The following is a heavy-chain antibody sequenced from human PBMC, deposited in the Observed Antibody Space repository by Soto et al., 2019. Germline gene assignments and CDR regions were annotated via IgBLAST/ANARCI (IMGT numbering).Heavy chain of an antibody. Sequence: GGSLRLSCAASGFTFSSYGMHWVRQAPGKGLEWVAVISYDGSNKYYADSVKGRFTISRDNSKNTLYLQMNSLRAEDTAVYYCAKAFSPSYYYDSSGYADYWGQGTLVTVSS. CDR3: AKAFSPSYYYDSSGYADY. CDR2: ISYDGSNK. V-gene: IGHV3-30*18. CDR1: GFTFSSYG. J-gene: IGHJ4*02. D-gene: IGHD3-22*01.